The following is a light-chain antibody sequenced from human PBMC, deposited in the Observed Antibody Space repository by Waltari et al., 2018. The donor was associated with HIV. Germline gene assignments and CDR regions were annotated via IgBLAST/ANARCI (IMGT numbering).Light chain of an antibody. CDR2: QDS. J-gene: IGLJ2*01. Sequence: SYELTQPPSVSVSPGQTASITCSGDKLGDKYACWYQQKPGQSPVLVIYQDSKRPSGSPERFSGSNSGNTATLTISGTQAMDEADYYCQAWDSSTAARVVFGGGTKLTVL. V-gene: IGLV3-1*01. CDR3: QAWDSSTAARVV. CDR1: KLGDKY.